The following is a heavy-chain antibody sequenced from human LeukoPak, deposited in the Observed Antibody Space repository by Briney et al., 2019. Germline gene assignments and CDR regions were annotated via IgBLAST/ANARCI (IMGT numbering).Heavy chain of an antibody. Sequence: SETLSLTCTVSGGSISSYYWSWIRQPPGKGLEWIGYIYYSGSTNYNPSLKSRVTISVDTSKNQFSLKLSSVTAADTAVYYCARRRGYSYDMDVWGQGTLVTVSS. CDR3: ARRRGYSYDMDV. V-gene: IGHV4-59*01. J-gene: IGHJ4*02. CDR1: GGSISSYY. CDR2: IYYSGST. D-gene: IGHD5-18*01.